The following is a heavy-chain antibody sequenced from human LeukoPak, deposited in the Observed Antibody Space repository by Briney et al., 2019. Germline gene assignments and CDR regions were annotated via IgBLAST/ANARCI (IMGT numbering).Heavy chain of an antibody. V-gene: IGHV4-39*07. CDR1: GGSISSSSYY. D-gene: IGHD3-3*01. J-gene: IGHJ4*02. CDR2: IYYSGST. Sequence: SETLSLTCTVSGGSISSSSYYWGWIRQPPGKGREWIGSIYYSGSTYSNPSLKSRVTITVDTSKNQLSLKLSAVTAADTAVYYCARVSWPPRSSWYYFDYWGQGTLATVTS. CDR3: ARVSWPPRSSWYYFDY.